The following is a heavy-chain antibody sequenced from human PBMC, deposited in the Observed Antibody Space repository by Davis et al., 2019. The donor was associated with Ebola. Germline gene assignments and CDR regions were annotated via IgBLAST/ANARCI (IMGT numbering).Heavy chain of an antibody. CDR2: IYPDDSDT. V-gene: IGHV5-51*01. CDR3: ARRDFAAAGIGDYYGMDV. CDR1: GYTFTNYW. J-gene: IGHJ6*02. D-gene: IGHD6-13*01. Sequence: GESLKISCKGSGYTFTNYWIGWVLQLPGKGLEWMGIIYPDDSDTRYSPSFQGQVTISVDKSISTAYLQWSSLKASDTAMYYCARRDFAAAGIGDYYGMDVWGQGTTVTVAS.